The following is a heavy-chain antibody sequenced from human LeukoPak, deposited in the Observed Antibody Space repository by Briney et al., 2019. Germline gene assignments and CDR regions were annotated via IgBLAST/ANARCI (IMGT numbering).Heavy chain of an antibody. CDR2: INHSGST. V-gene: IGHV4-34*01. CDR1: GGSFSGYY. J-gene: IGHJ4*02. CDR3: ARSHMVRGSPPGY. D-gene: IGHD3-10*01. Sequence: SETLSLTCAVYGGSFSGYYWSWIRQPPGKGLEWIGEINHSGSTNYNPSLKSRVTISVDTSKNQFSLKLSSVTAADTAVYYCARSHMVRGSPPGYWGQGTQVTVSS.